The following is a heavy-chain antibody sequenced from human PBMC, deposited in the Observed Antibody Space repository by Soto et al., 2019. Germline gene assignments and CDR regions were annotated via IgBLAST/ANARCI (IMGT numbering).Heavy chain of an antibody. CDR3: VRAEGWTRAGIWYGMDV. CDR1: GFTFSSYA. D-gene: IGHD2-15*01. V-gene: IGHV3-30-3*01. CDR2: ISYDGSIK. Sequence: QVQLVESGGGVVQPGRSLRLSCAASGFTFSSYAMHWVRQAPGKGLEWVAVISYDGSIKYFAESVKGRFTISRDNSKNTLNLQGNSLRAEDTAVYYCVRAEGWTRAGIWYGMDVWGQGTTVTVSS. J-gene: IGHJ6*02.